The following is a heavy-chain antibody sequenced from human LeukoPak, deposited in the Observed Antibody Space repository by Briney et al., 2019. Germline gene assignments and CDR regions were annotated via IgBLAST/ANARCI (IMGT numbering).Heavy chain of an antibody. V-gene: IGHV4-34*01. J-gene: IGHJ4*02. Sequence: PSETLSLTCAVYGGSFSGYYWSWIRQPPGKGLEWIGEINHSGSTNYNPSLKSRVTISVDTSKNQFSLKLSSVTAADTAVYYCARGQTYSIGAFPRAVTGCFDYWGQGTLVTVSS. D-gene: IGHD5-12*01. CDR1: GGSFSGYY. CDR2: INHSGST. CDR3: ARGQTYSIGAFPRAVTGCFDY.